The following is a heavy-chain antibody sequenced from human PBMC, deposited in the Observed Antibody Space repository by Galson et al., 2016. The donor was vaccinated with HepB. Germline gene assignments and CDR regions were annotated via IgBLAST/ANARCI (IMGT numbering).Heavy chain of an antibody. Sequence: SLRLSCAASGFTFGDYSMSWVRQAPGKGLEWVGLIRSKAYGETTEYVASVKRRFSISRDDSKNIAYLQMNSLKTEDTAVYYCTREGIGGSSGWFPPNGYYYYGMDVWGQGTTVTVSS. J-gene: IGHJ6*01. CDR1: GFTFGDYS. D-gene: IGHD6-13*01. CDR3: TREGIGGSSGWFPPNGYYYYGMDV. V-gene: IGHV3-49*04. CDR2: IRSKAYGETT.